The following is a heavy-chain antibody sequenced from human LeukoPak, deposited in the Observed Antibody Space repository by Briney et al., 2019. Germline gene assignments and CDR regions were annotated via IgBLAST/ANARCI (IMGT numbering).Heavy chain of an antibody. V-gene: IGHV4-31*03. CDR2: IYYSGST. J-gene: IGHJ5*02. CDR3: ARDLNTDYGIRFDP. CDR1: GGSISSGGYY. D-gene: IGHD3-16*01. Sequence: SQTLSLTCTVSGGSISSGGYYWSWIRQHPGKGLEWIGYIYYSGSTYYNPSLKSRVTISVDTSKNQFSLKLSSVTAADTAVYYCARDLNTDYGIRFDPWGQGTLVTVSS.